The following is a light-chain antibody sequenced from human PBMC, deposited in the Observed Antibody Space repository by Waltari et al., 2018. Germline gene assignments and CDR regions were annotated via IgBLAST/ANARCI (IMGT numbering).Light chain of an antibody. V-gene: IGKV3-20*01. J-gene: IGKJ1*01. CDR2: GTS. Sequence: EILLTQSPGTLSLSPGEGATLSCRARQSVGRSLAWYQPKPCQPPRLLIFGTSNRATGIPDRFSGGGSGTDFSLTITRLEPEDVAVYYCQHYVSLPVTFGQGTKVEIK. CDR1: QSVGRS. CDR3: QHYVSLPVT.